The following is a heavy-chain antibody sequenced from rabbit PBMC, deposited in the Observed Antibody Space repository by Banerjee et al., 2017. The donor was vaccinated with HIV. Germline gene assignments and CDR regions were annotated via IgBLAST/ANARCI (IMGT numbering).Heavy chain of an antibody. CDR3: ARSAGYGDGSLYYNL. V-gene: IGHV1S40*01. CDR1: GFSFSSSYY. Sequence: QSLEESGGDLVKPGASLTLTCTASGFSFSSSYYMCWVRQAPGKGLEWIGCIYNGDGSTYYASWVNGRFTISKTSSTTVTLQMTSLTAADTATYFCARSAGYGDGSLYYNLWCQGTLVTVS. CDR2: IYNGDGST. D-gene: IGHD5-1*01. J-gene: IGHJ4*01.